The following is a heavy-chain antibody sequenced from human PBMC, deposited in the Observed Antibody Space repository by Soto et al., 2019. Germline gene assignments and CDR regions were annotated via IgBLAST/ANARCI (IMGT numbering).Heavy chain of an antibody. J-gene: IGHJ4*02. CDR2: ISSDGSNK. V-gene: IGHV3-30*18. CDR1: GFTFSTYG. CDR3: AKLWDSGTYREFDY. Sequence: VQLVESGGGVVQPGRSLRLSCAASGFTFSTYGMHWVRQAPGKGLEWVAVISSDGSNKYYADSLKGRFTISRDNSKNTLYLQMNSLRAEDTAVYYCAKLWDSGTYREFDYWGQGTLVTVSS. D-gene: IGHD1-26*01.